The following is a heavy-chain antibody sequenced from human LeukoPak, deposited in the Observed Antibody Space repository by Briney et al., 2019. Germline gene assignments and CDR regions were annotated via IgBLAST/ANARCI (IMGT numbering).Heavy chain of an antibody. Sequence: PGRSLRLSCAASGFTFSSYGMNWVRQAPGKGLEWVSSISASRSYIYYADSVKGRFTISRDNAKNSLYLEMNSLRVEDTAVYYCARGGGTTVNGWFDPWGQGTLVTVSS. D-gene: IGHD1-7*01. J-gene: IGHJ5*02. CDR1: GFTFSSYG. V-gene: IGHV3-21*01. CDR2: ISASRSYI. CDR3: ARGGGTTVNGWFDP.